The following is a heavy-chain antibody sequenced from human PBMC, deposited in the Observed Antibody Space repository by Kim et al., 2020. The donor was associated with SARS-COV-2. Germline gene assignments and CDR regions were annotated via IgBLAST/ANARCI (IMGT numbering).Heavy chain of an antibody. Sequence: GGSLRLSCAASGFTFSNAWMSWVRQAPGKGLEWVGRIKSKTDGGTTDYAAPVKGRFTISRDDSKNTLYLQMNSLKTEDTAVYYCTTDVRLGELSLGEVWGQGTMVTVSS. CDR2: IKSKTDGGTT. V-gene: IGHV3-15*01. J-gene: IGHJ3*01. CDR1: GFTFSNAW. D-gene: IGHD3-16*02. CDR3: TTDVRLGELSLGEV.